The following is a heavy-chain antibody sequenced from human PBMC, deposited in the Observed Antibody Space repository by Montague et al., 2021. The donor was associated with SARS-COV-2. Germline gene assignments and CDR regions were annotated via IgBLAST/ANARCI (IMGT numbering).Heavy chain of an antibody. Sequence: SETLSLTCTRLGAWNCGAYRSCTRLNARHRPEWYGRIYTRGRTNYNPSLKSRVTMSVDTSKNQFSLKLSSVTAADTAVYYCAREAWFGDKTSASEYYGMDVWGQGTTVTVSS. CDR2: IYTRGRT. J-gene: IGHJ6*02. CDR1: GAWNCGAY. V-gene: IGHV4-4*07. D-gene: IGHD3-10*01. CDR3: AREAWFGDKTSASEYYGMDV.